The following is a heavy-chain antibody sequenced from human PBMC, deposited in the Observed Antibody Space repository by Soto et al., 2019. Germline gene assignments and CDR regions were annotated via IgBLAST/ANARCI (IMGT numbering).Heavy chain of an antibody. CDR2: IYYTGST. J-gene: IGHJ6*02. CDR1: GGSFSSGDYY. V-gene: IGHV4-30-4*01. Sequence: QVQLQESGPGVVKPSQTLSLTCTVSGGSFSSGDYYWSWVRQPPGKGLEWIGYIYYTGSTFNNPSLKSRVSISIDTSQTQFPLKLSSVTAADTAVYYCARIHFGDEPSYYYYGMDVWGQGTTVTVSS. D-gene: IGHD4-17*01. CDR3: ARIHFGDEPSYYYYGMDV.